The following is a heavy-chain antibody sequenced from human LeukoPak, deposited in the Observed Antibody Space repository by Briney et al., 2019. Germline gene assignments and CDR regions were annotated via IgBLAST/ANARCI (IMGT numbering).Heavy chain of an antibody. D-gene: IGHD3-10*01. V-gene: IGHV3-21*01. J-gene: IGHJ5*02. CDR3: ARAPYGSGSYWFDP. Sequence: NPGGSLRLSCAASGFTFSSYSMNWVRQAPGKGLEWVSSISSSSSYIYYADSVKGRFTISRDNAKNSLYLQMNSLRAEDTAVYYCARAPYGSGSYWFDPWGQGTLVTVSS. CDR1: GFTFSSYS. CDR2: ISSSSSYI.